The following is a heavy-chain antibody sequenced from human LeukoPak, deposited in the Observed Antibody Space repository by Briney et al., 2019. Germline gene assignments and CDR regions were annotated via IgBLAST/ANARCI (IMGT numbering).Heavy chain of an antibody. CDR1: GGSFSGYY. V-gene: IGHV4-34*12. CDR2: IIHSGST. J-gene: IGHJ4*02. CDR3: AGLPYCRGGSRYTVYFHY. Sequence: SETLSLTCAVYGGSFSGYYWSWIRQPAGKGLEWIGEIIHSGSTNYNPSLKSRVTRSADASKNQFSLNLRSAAAAATAVYDCAGLPYCRGGSRYTVYFHYWGQGTLVTVSS. D-gene: IGHD2-15*01.